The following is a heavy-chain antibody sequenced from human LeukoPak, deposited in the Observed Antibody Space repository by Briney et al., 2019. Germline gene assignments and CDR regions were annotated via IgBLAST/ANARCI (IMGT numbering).Heavy chain of an antibody. CDR3: AKRTVTKGGYYYGMDV. D-gene: IGHD4-17*01. CDR1: GFTFSSYA. CDR2: ISGSGGST. V-gene: IGHV3-23*01. J-gene: IGHJ6*04. Sequence: GGSLRLSCAASGFTFSSYAMSWVRQAPGKGLEWVSAISGSGGSTYYVDSVKGRFTISRDNSKNTLYLQMNSLRAEDTAVYYSAKRTVTKGGYYYGMDVWGKGTTVTVSS.